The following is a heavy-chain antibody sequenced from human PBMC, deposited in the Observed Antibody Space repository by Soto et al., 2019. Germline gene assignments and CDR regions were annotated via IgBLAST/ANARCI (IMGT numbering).Heavy chain of an antibody. CDR2: INAGNGNT. CDR3: ARVLSSSSFYYYYGMDV. J-gene: IGHJ6*02. CDR1: GYTFTSYS. Sequence: ASVKVSCKASGYTFTSYSMHWVRQAPGQRLEWMGWINAGNGNTKYSQKFQGRVTITRDTSASTAYMELSSLRSEDTAVYYCARVLSSSSFYYYYGMDVWGQGTTVTVSS. V-gene: IGHV1-3*01. D-gene: IGHD6-6*01.